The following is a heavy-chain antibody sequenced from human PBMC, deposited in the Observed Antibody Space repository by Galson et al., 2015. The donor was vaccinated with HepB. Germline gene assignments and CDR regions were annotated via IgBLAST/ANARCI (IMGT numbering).Heavy chain of an antibody. CDR3: ANPDYYDSSGYTYDAFDI. Sequence: SLRLSCAASGFTFSSYGMHWVRQAPGKGLEWVAVISYDGSNKYYADSVKGRFTISRDNFKNTLYLQMNSLRAEDTAVYYCANPDYYDSSGYTYDAFDIWGQGTMVTVSS. J-gene: IGHJ3*02. CDR2: ISYDGSNK. V-gene: IGHV3-30*18. CDR1: GFTFSSYG. D-gene: IGHD3-22*01.